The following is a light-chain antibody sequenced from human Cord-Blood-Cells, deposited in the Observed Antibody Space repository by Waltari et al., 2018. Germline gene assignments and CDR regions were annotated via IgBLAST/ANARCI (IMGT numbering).Light chain of an antibody. V-gene: IGLV2-23*01. Sequence: QSALTPPASVSGSPGQSHTISCPGTSSDVGSHNLAFWYQQHPGKAPKLMIYGGSKRPSGVSNRFSGSKSGNTASLTISGLQAEDEADYYCCSYAGSSTWVFGGGTKLTVL. CDR1: SSDVGSHNL. CDR3: CSYAGSSTWV. J-gene: IGLJ3*02. CDR2: GGS.